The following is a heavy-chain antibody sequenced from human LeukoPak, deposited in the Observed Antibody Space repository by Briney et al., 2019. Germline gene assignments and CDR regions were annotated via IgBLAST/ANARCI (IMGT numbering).Heavy chain of an antibody. CDR3: ARGLYYYASGSYNFDY. CDR2: IYTSGST. D-gene: IGHD3-10*01. J-gene: IGHJ4*02. Sequence: PSETLSLTCTVSGGSISSGNYYWSWIRQPAGKGLEWIGRIYTSGSTNFHPSLKSRVTISVDTSKNQFSLKLSSVTAADTAVHYCARGLYYYASGSYNFDYWGQGTLVTVSS. CDR1: GGSISSGNYY. V-gene: IGHV4-61*02.